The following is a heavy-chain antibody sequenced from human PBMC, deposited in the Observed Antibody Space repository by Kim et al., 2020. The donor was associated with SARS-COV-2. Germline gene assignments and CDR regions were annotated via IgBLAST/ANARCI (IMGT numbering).Heavy chain of an antibody. Sequence: GGSLRLSCTASGFPFSNFWMHWVRQAPGKGLMWVARIKRDGSDTSYADSVKGRFTISRDNAKNTLYLQMDSLRAEDTAVYYCASIGGWNYGDYWGQGTLVSVPS. CDR1: GFPFSNFW. V-gene: IGHV3-74*01. CDR3: ASIGGWNYGDY. D-gene: IGHD6-19*01. J-gene: IGHJ4*02. CDR2: IKRDGSDT.